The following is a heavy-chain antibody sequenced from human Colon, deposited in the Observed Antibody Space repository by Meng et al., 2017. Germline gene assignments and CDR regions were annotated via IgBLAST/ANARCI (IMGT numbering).Heavy chain of an antibody. CDR3: ARDSSSSAYSPFDY. J-gene: IGHJ4*02. CDR1: GDSVSSNSAA. D-gene: IGHD3-22*01. V-gene: IGHV6-1*01. CDR2: TYYRSKWYN. Sequence: VKLQQEGPCIVKPSPPPPPTCGISGDSVSSNSAAWNWIRQSPSRGLEWLGRTYYRSKWYNDYAVSVKSRITINPDTSKNQFSLQLNSVTPEDTAVYYCARDSSSSAYSPFDYWGQGTLVTVSS.